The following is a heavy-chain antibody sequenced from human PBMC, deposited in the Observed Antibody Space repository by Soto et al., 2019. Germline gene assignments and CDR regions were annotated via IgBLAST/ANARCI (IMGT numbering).Heavy chain of an antibody. CDR3: ASISRSTMGNLGVFDY. D-gene: IGHD2-2*01. V-gene: IGHV1-46*03. Sequence: VKVSCKASGYTFTSYYVHWVRQAPGQGLEWMGIIKPSGGSTSYAQKFQGRVTMTRDTSTNTVYMELSSLRSDDTAVYYCASISRSTMGNLGVFDYWGQGTLVTV. CDR2: IKPSGGST. CDR1: GYTFTSYY. J-gene: IGHJ4*02.